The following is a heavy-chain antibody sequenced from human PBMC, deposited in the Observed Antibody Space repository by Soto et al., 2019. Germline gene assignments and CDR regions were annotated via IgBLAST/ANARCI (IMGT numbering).Heavy chain of an antibody. CDR3: ARQESPRSYFDY. J-gene: IGHJ4*02. Sequence: SETLSLTCTVSGDSIISSSYYWVLIRQPPGKGLEWIGSIYYSGSTYYNPSLKSRVTISVDTSKNQFSLKLSSVTAADTAVYYCARQESPRSYFDYWGQGTRVTVSS. CDR1: GDSIISSSYY. CDR2: IYYSGST. V-gene: IGHV4-39*01.